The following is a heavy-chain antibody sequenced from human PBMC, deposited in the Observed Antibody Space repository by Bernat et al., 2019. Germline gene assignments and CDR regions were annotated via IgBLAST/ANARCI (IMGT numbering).Heavy chain of an antibody. CDR3: ARHGLAAAGGKYYFDY. Sequence: EVQLVESGGGLVQPGGSLRLSCVASGFTISTNFMSWVRQAPGKGLDWVSIIAPDGDTHNADSVKGRFTISRDSSENTLYLQMNGLRVEDTDVYYCARHGLAAAGGKYYFDYWGQGTLLSVSS. D-gene: IGHD6-13*01. V-gene: IGHV3-66*04. J-gene: IGHJ4*02. CDR1: GFTISTNF. CDR2: IAPDGDT.